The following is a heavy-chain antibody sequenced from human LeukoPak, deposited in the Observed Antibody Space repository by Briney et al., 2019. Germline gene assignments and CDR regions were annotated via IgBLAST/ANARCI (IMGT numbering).Heavy chain of an antibody. CDR2: MKQDGSEK. CDR1: GFTFSSYA. D-gene: IGHD3-3*01. Sequence: GGSLSLCCAASGFTFSSYAMSWGRQAPGNGLGRVASMKQDGSEKYYMDSVKRRFTISRDNAKNSLYLQMNSLRAEDTAVYYCASDFWSGYYPSFDYWGQGTLVTVSS. CDR3: ASDFWSGYYPSFDY. J-gene: IGHJ4*02. V-gene: IGHV3-7*01.